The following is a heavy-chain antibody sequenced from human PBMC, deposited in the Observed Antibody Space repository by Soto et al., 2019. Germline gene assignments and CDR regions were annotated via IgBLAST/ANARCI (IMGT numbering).Heavy chain of an antibody. V-gene: IGHV3-30*03. D-gene: IGHD5-18*01. Sequence: QVQLVESGGGVVQPGRSLRLSCAASGFTFSSYGMHWVRQAPGKGLEWAAVISNDGNSKYYADSVKGRFTISRDNSKNTLYLQINSLRAEDKAVYYCARQDIENSARVEYWGQGTLVTVSS. J-gene: IGHJ4*02. CDR1: GFTFSSYG. CDR3: ARQDIENSARVEY. CDR2: ISNDGNSK.